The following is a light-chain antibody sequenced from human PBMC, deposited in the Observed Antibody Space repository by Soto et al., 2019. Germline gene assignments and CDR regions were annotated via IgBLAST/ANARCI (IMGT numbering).Light chain of an antibody. Sequence: QSVLTQPASVSGSPRHSITISCTGTSSDVGGYNYVSWYQQHPGKAPKLMIYDVSNRPSGVSNRFSGSMSGNTASLTISGLQAEDEDDYYCSSYTSSSTLVVFGGGTKRTVL. CDR1: SSDVGGYNY. V-gene: IGLV2-14*01. J-gene: IGLJ2*01. CDR2: DVS. CDR3: SSYTSSSTLVV.